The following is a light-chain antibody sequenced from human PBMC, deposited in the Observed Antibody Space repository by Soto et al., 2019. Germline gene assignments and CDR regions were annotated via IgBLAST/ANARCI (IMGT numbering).Light chain of an antibody. CDR2: GIS. V-gene: IGKV1-27*01. CDR3: QQYNTAPLT. CDR1: QSFSTY. J-gene: IGKJ4*01. Sequence: DIEMTQAPSSLSASLGYTVTITCRASQSFSTYLAWYQQKPGKVPKLLISGISTLQSGVPSRFSGSGYGTEFTLTISNLQPEDVATYYCQQYNTAPLTFGGGTKVDIK.